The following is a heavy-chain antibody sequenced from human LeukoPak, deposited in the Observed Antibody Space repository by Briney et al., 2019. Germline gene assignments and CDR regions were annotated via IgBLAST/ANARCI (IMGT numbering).Heavy chain of an antibody. V-gene: IGHV3-21*01. J-gene: IGHJ6*04. D-gene: IGHD1-26*01. CDR1: GFTFSRYS. CDR2: ISSTSTYI. CDR3: ACLVGATQDV. Sequence: GGSLRLSCAASGFTFSRYSMNWVRQAPGKGLEGVSSISSTSTYIYYADSVKVRFTISRDNAKNSLYLQMNSLRAEDTAAYYCACLVGATQDVWGKGTTVIVSS.